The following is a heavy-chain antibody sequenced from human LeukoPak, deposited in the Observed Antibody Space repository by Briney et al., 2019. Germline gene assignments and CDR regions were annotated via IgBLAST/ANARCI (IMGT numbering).Heavy chain of an antibody. CDR2: ISSSSSYI. CDR1: GFTFSSYS. D-gene: IGHD5-24*01. CDR3: ASGRDHLGWLQLGYFDY. V-gene: IGHV3-21*01. Sequence: GGSLRLSCAASGFTFSSYSINWVRQAPGKGLEWVSSISSSSSYIYYADSVKGRFTISRDNAKNSLYLQMNSLRAEDTAAYYCASGRDHLGWLQLGYFDYWGQGTLVAVSS. J-gene: IGHJ4*02.